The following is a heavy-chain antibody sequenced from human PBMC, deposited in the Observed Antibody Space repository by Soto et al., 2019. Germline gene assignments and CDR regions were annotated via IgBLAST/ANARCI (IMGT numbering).Heavy chain of an antibody. CDR2: IRFDGSDE. V-gene: IGHV3-33*08. J-gene: IGHJ4*02. CDR3: ARDGVGATTFFGFLDY. D-gene: IGHD1-26*01. Sequence: QVQLVESGGGVVQPGGSLRLSCAASASIFKGHGMHWVRQAPGKGLEWVAIIRFDGSDEHYGDSVEGRFTISRDNSKKMLYLQMNRLRVEDPAVYYCARDGVGATTFFGFLDYWGQGTLVTVSP. CDR1: ASIFKGHG.